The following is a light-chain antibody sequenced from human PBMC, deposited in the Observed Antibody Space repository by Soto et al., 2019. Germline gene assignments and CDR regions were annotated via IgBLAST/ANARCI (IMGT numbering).Light chain of an antibody. V-gene: IGKV3-15*01. Sequence: EIVMTQSPATLSVSPGERATLSCRASHSVGSNLAWYQHKPGQAPRVLIYGASTRAIGIPARFSGSGSGTEFTLTISSLQSEDFAVYYCQQHNNWPPLTFGPGTKVDIK. CDR1: HSVGSN. J-gene: IGKJ3*01. CDR3: QQHNNWPPLT. CDR2: GAS.